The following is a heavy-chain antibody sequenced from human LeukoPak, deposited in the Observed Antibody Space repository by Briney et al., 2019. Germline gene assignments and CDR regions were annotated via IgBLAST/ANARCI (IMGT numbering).Heavy chain of an antibody. CDR2: IKQGGSEK. J-gene: IGHJ3*02. Sequence: GGSLRLSCAASGFTFSSYWMSWVRQAPGKGLEWVANIKQGGSEKYYVDSVKGRFTISRDNAKNSLYLQMNSLRAEDTAVYYCARLILPQPTYYDILTGYYRAPDAFDIWGQGTIVTVSS. V-gene: IGHV3-7*01. CDR1: GFTFSSYW. CDR3: ARLILPQPTYYDILTGYYRAPDAFDI. D-gene: IGHD3-9*01.